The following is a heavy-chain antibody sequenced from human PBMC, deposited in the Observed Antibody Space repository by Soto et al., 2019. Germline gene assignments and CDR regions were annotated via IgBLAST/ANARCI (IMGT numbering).Heavy chain of an antibody. CDR2: ISSSGSTI. CDR3: AIQVAKWELPDY. CDR1: GFTFSDYY. D-gene: IGHD1-26*01. V-gene: IGHV3-11*01. J-gene: IGHJ4*02. Sequence: QVQLVESGGGLVKPGGSLRLSCAASGFTFSDYYMSWIRQAPGKGLEWDSYISSSGSTIYYADSVKGRFTISRDNAKNSLYLQMNSLRAEYTAVYYCAIQVAKWELPDYWGQGTLVTVSS.